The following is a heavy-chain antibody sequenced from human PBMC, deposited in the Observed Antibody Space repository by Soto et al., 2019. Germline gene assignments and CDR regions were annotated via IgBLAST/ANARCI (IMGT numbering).Heavy chain of an antibody. CDR2: ISAYNGNT. Sequence: ASVKVSCKASGYTFTSYGISWVRQAPGQGLEWMGWISAYNGNTNYAQMLQGRATMTTDTSTSTAYMELRSLRSDDTAVYYCARDPLYYDVLTGYYNYLDYWGQGTPVTVSS. CDR3: ARDPLYYDVLTGYYNYLDY. V-gene: IGHV1-18*01. D-gene: IGHD3-9*01. J-gene: IGHJ4*02. CDR1: GYTFTSYG.